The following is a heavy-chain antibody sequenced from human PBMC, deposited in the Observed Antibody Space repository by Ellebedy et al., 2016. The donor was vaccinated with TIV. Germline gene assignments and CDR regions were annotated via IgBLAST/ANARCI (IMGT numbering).Heavy chain of an antibody. CDR1: GGTFSSYA. V-gene: IGHV1-69*04. J-gene: IGHJ6*02. CDR3: AREGVGATAYYYGMDV. CDR2: IIPILGIA. Sequence: SVKVSCXASGGTFSSYAISWVRQAPGQGLEWMGRIIPILGIANYAQKFQGRVTITADKSTSTAYMELSSLRSEDTAVYYCAREGVGATAYYYGMDVWGQGTTVTVSS. D-gene: IGHD1-26*01.